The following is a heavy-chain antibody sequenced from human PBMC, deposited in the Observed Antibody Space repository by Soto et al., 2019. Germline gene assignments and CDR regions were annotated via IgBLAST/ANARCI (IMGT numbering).Heavy chain of an antibody. J-gene: IGHJ4*02. Sequence: GGSLRLSCAASGFTFSSYSMNWVRQAPGKGLEWVSSISSSSSYIYYADSVKGRFTISRDNAKNSLYLQMNSLRAEDTAVYYCASERIQLWTNYFDYWGQGTLVTVSS. CDR2: ISSSSSYI. CDR3: ASERIQLWTNYFDY. V-gene: IGHV3-21*01. CDR1: GFTFSSYS. D-gene: IGHD5-18*01.